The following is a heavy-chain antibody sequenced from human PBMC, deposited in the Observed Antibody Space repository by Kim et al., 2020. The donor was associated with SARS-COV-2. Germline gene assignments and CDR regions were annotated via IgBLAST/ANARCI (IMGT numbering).Heavy chain of an antibody. D-gene: IGHD6-13*01. CDR2: IIPIFGTA. CDR3: ARDARVGHSSSWYYYYYGMDV. V-gene: IGHV1-69*13. Sequence: SVKVSCKASGGTFSSYAISWVRQAPGQGLEWMGGIIPIFGTANYAQKFQDRVTITADESTSTAYMELSSLRSEDTAVYYCARDARVGHSSSWYYYYYGMDVWGQGTTVTVSS. J-gene: IGHJ6*02. CDR1: GGTFSSYA.